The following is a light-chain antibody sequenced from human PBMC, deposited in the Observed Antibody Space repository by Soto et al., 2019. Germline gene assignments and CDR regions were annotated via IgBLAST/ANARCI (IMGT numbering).Light chain of an antibody. CDR2: GAS. Sequence: PATLPMSPCDRAIISCWASQTFDSHLAWYQQKPGQAPRLLIYGASSRATGIPDRFSGSGSGTDFTLTISRLEPEDFAVYYCQQYGSSRWTFGQGTKVDI. CDR3: QQYGSSRWT. CDR1: QTFDSH. J-gene: IGKJ1*01. V-gene: IGKV3-20*01.